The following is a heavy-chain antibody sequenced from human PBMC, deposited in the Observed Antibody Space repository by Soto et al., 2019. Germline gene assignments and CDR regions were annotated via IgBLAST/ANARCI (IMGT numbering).Heavy chain of an antibody. CDR3: ARHGGRYCSGGTCSIYWHFDL. CDR2: IYDSGST. V-gene: IGHV4-59*08. J-gene: IGHJ2*01. Sequence: QVQLQESGPGLVKPSETLSLTCTVSGGSISTYYWSWIRQPPGKVLEWIGYIYDSGSTDYNPSLKRRVTISVETSKNQFSLKLSSVTAADTAVYYCARHGGRYCSGGTCSIYWHFDLWGRGTLVTVSS. D-gene: IGHD2-15*01. CDR1: GGSISTYY.